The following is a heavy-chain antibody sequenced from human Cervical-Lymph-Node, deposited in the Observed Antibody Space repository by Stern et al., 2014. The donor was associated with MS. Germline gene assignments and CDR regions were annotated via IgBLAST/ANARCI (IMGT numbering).Heavy chain of an antibody. D-gene: IGHD1-1*01. V-gene: IGHV5-51*01. CDR3: ARHPPRRKWDDPNYGMDV. Sequence: EVQLVQSGAEVKKPGESLKISCKGSGYTFTNNWIAWVRQMPGKGLEWMGIIYPDDSDIRYSPSLQGQVPISADKSLSTAYLQWSSLKAADSAVYYWARHPPRRKWDDPNYGMDVWGQGTTVTVSS. CDR2: IYPDDSDI. CDR1: GYTFTNNW. J-gene: IGHJ6*02.